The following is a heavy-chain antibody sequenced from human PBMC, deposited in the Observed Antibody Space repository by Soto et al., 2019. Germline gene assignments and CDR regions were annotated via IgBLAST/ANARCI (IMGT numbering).Heavy chain of an antibody. CDR1: RYIFTAYF. CDR2: INPNNGAT. D-gene: IGHD1-26*01. Sequence: QVQLVQSGAEVKKPGASVKVSCKAPRYIFTAYFMHWVRQAPGQGLEWMGWINPNNGATHYGLSFQGRVTMTRDAAISTAYMELSSLRSDDTAVYYCASHYPGARFDPWGQGTLVIVSS. V-gene: IGHV1-2*02. J-gene: IGHJ5*02. CDR3: ASHYPGARFDP.